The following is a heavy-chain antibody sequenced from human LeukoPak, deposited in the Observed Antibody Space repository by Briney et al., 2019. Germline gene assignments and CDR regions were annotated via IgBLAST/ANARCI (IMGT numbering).Heavy chain of an antibody. J-gene: IGHJ4*02. Sequence: GGSLRLSCAASGFTFSSSAMSWVRQAPGKGLEWVSSISAGGSTYYADSMKVRFTISRDNSKNTLYLQMNSLRADDTAVYYCTKAPGGLFDYWGQGTLVTVSS. CDR3: TKAPGGLFDY. CDR1: GFTFSSSA. CDR2: ISAGGST. D-gene: IGHD3-10*01. V-gene: IGHV3-23*01.